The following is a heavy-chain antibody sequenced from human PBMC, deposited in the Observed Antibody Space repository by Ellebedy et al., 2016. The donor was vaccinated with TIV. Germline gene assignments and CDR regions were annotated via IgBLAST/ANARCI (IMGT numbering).Heavy chain of an antibody. D-gene: IGHD2-21*02. CDR3: ARRRAVTSIRYFDY. J-gene: IGHJ4*02. CDR2: ITATGGTT. CDR1: GFTFSGYA. V-gene: IGHV3-23*01. Sequence: ESLKISCAASGFTFSGYAMSWVRQTPMKGLEWVSHITATGGTTYYADSVKGRFTISRDNSKNTLYLQMNSLRADDTAVYYCARRRAVTSIRYFDYWGQGTLVTVSS.